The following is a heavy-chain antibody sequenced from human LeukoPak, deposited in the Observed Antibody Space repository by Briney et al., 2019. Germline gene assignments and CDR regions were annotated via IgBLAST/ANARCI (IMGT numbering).Heavy chain of an antibody. D-gene: IGHD3-10*01. Sequence: GGSLRLSCAAAGFTFRTYGMNWVCQAPGKGLEWVSYISSSGDTIYYADSVKGRFTISRDNAENSLSLQMNSLRDEDTAVYYCAREMDGSGSYEFDYWGQGTLVTVSS. CDR2: ISSSGDTI. J-gene: IGHJ4*02. CDR3: AREMDGSGSYEFDY. CDR1: GFTFRTYG. V-gene: IGHV3-48*02.